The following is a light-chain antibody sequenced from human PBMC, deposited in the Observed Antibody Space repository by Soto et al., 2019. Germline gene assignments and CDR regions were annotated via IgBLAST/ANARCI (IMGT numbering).Light chain of an antibody. CDR2: GAS. J-gene: IGKJ5*01. CDR3: QQYGTSIT. Sequence: EIVLTQSPGTLSLSRGERATLSCRASQSFSSSYLAWYQQKPGQAPRLLIYGASSRATGIPDRFSGSGSGTDFTLTISRLEPEDFAVYYCQQYGTSITFGQGTRLEI. CDR1: QSFSSSY. V-gene: IGKV3-20*01.